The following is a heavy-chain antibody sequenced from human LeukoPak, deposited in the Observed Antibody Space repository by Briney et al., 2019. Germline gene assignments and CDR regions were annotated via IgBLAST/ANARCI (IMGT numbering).Heavy chain of an antibody. CDR3: ARSLSSGWYYYYYGMDV. V-gene: IGHV4-59*08. CDR2: IYYSATT. D-gene: IGHD6-19*01. Sequence: PSETLSLTCTVSGVSIRSYYWSWIRQPPGKGLEWIGYIYYSATTDYNPSLKSRVTISVDTSKNQFSLKLSSVTAADTAVYYCARSLSSGWYYYYYGMDVWGQGTTVTVSS. CDR1: GVSIRSYY. J-gene: IGHJ6*02.